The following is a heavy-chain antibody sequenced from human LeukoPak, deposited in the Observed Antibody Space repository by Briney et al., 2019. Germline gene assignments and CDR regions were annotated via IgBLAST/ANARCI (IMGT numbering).Heavy chain of an antibody. D-gene: IGHD3-16*01. CDR2: ISGGGGST. J-gene: IGHJ4*02. CDR1: EFTFSNYA. Sequence: GGSLRLSCAASEFTFSNYAMNWVRQAPGKGLEWVSGISGGGGSTYYAGSVKGRFTISRDNSKNSLYLQMSSLRAEDTALYYCAREEGGYFDYWGQGTLVTVSS. V-gene: IGHV3-23*01. CDR3: AREEGGYFDY.